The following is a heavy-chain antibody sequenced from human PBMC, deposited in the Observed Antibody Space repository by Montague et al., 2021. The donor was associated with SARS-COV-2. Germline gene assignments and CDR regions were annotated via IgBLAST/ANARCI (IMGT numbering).Heavy chain of an antibody. V-gene: IGHV3-7*04. J-gene: IGHJ4*02. CDR3: VGGSGWLFDY. D-gene: IGHD6-19*01. CDR2: IKQDGSEK. CDR1: GLTFRSYW. Sequence: SLRLSCAASGLTFRSYWINWVRQAPGKGLEWVANIKQDGSEKNYVDSVKGRFTISRDNAKNSMYLQMNSLRAEDTALYYCVGGSGWLFDYWGQGTLVTVSS.